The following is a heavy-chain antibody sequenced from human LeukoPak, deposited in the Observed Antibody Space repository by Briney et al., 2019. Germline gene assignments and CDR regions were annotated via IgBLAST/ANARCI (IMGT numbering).Heavy chain of an antibody. V-gene: IGHV4-34*01. CDR2: INHSGST. Sequence: PSETLSLTCAVYGGSFSGYYWSWIRQPPGKGLEWIGEINHSGSTNYNPSLKSRVTISVDTSKNQFSLKLSSVTAADTAVYYCARVPPVWGDPQPLVLYFDYWGQGTLVTVSS. J-gene: IGHJ4*02. CDR3: ARVPPVWGDPQPLVLYFDY. CDR1: GGSFSGYY. D-gene: IGHD7-27*01.